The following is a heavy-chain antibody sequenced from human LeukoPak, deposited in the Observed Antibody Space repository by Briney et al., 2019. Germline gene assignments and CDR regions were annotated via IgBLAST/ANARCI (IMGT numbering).Heavy chain of an antibody. CDR3: ARGGSNWNDFDAFDI. Sequence: PSETLSLTCTVSGGSISSYYWSWIRQPPGKGLEWIGYIYYSGSTNYNPSLKSRVTMSVDTSKNQFSLKLSSVTAADTAVYYCARGGSNWNDFDAFDIWGQGTMVTVSS. V-gene: IGHV4-59*12. CDR1: GGSISSYY. J-gene: IGHJ3*02. D-gene: IGHD1-20*01. CDR2: IYYSGST.